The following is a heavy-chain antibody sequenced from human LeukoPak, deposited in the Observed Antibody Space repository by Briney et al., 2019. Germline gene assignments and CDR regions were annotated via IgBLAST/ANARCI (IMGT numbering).Heavy chain of an antibody. D-gene: IGHD1-26*01. J-gene: IGHJ6*03. V-gene: IGHV3-30*02. CDR2: IRYDGSNK. CDR3: AKGRGWEASYYYYYMDV. CDR1: GFTFTSYD. Sequence: GGSLRLSCAASGFTFTSYDMHWVRQAPGKGLEWVAFIRYDGSNKYYTDSVKGRFTISRDNSKNTLYLQMNSLRAEDTAVYYCAKGRGWEASYYYYYMDVWGKGTTVTISS.